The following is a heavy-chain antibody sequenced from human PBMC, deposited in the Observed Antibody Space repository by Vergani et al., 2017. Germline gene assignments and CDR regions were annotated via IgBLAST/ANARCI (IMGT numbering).Heavy chain of an antibody. J-gene: IGHJ2*01. Sequence: EVQLLESGGGLVKPGGSLRLSCAASGFTFSSYSMNWVRQAPGKGLEWVSSISSSSSYIYYADSVKGRFTISRDNAKNSLYLQMNSLRAEDTAVYYCARDGYSSSLRGSYFDLWGRGTLVTVSS. CDR3: ARDGYSSSLRGSYFDL. V-gene: IGHV3-21*01. CDR2: ISSSSSYI. D-gene: IGHD6-13*01. CDR1: GFTFSSYS.